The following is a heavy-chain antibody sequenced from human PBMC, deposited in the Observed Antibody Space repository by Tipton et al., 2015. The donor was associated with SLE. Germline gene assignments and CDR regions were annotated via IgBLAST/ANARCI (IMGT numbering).Heavy chain of an antibody. Sequence: TLSLTCSVSGGSISSNYWIWIRQPPGKGLEWIGYISYGGGTNYNPSLKSRVTMSVDTAKKQFSLKLTSVTAADTAVYYCARDPSSSSWEGAYLWGQGILVTVSS. CDR1: GGSISSNY. CDR3: ARDPSSSSWEGAYL. J-gene: IGHJ4*02. V-gene: IGHV4-59*12. D-gene: IGHD6-13*01. CDR2: ISYGGGT.